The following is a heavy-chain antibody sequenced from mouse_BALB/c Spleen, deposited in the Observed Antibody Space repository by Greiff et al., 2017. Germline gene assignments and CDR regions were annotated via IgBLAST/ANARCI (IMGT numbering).Heavy chain of an antibody. CDR3: ARYDDRSYAMDY. CDR1: GDSITSGY. J-gene: IGHJ4*01. Sequence: EVQLQQSGPSLVKPSQTLSLTCSVTGDSITSGYWNWIRKFPGNKLEYMGYIRYSGSTYYNPSLKSRISITRDTSKNQYYLQLNSVTTEDTATYYCARYDDRSYAMDYWGQGTSVTVSS. D-gene: IGHD2-14*01. V-gene: IGHV3-8*02. CDR2: IRYSGST.